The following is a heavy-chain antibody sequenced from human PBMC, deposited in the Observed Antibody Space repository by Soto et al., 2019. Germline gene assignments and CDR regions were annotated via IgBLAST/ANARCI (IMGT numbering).Heavy chain of an antibody. D-gene: IGHD3-10*01. J-gene: IGHJ4*02. CDR3: VRDAGPRGDC. CDR1: GYTLSSYA. CDR2: INGDGSST. V-gene: IGHV3-74*01. Sequence: GGSLRLSCAASGYTLSSYAMNWVRQAPGKGLEWVSSINGDGSSTTYADSVEGRFTISRDSAKNTLHLQMNSLRVDDTAVYYCVRDAGPRGDCWGQGTLVTVSS.